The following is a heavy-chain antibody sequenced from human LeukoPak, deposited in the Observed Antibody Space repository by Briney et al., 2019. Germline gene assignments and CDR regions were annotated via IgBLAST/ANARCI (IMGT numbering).Heavy chain of an antibody. CDR2: IKSKTDGGTT. CDR1: GFTFSNAW. J-gene: IGHJ4*02. D-gene: IGHD4-23*01. Sequence: GGSLRLSCAASGFTFSNAWMSWVRQAPGKGLEWVGRIKSKTDGGTTDYAAPVKGRFTISRDVSKNTLYLQMNSLKTEDTAVYYCTTDYPAVVIDYWGQGTLVTVSS. CDR3: TTDYPAVVIDY. V-gene: IGHV3-15*01.